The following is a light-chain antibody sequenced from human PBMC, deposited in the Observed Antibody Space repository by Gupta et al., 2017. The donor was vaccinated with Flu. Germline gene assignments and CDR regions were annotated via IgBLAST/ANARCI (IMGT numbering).Light chain of an antibody. V-gene: IGLV3-19*01. J-gene: IGLJ2*01. CDR1: SLRSYY. CDR2: HQN. CDR3: SSRDSNNNDVI. Sequence: SSELTQDPAVSVALGQTVRITCQGDSLRSYYASWFQQKPGQAPVFVIYHQNTRPARIPDRFSGSSSGNTASLTITGTQAEDEADYYCSSRDSNNNDVIFGGGTRLTVL.